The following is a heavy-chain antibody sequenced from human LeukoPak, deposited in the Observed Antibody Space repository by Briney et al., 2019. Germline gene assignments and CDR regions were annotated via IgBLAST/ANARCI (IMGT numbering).Heavy chain of an antibody. CDR2: INPNSGGT. CDR1: GYTLTGYY. Sequence: ASVNVSCKASGYTLTGYYMHWVRQAPGPGREWMGWINPNSGGTNYTQKFQGRVTITRDTSISTAYMELSRLRLDVTAVYYCAREPAIGIFGVVITTNFDYWGQGTLVTVSS. J-gene: IGHJ4*02. V-gene: IGHV1-2*02. D-gene: IGHD3-3*01. CDR3: AREPAIGIFGVVITTNFDY.